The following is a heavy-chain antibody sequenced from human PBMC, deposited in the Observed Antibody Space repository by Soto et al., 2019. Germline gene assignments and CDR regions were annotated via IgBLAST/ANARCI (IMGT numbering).Heavy chain of an antibody. CDR1: GLTFIDSA. CDR3: AADLLTYSYYSSGYYLDGFDT. V-gene: IGHV1-58*01. D-gene: IGHD3-22*01. Sequence: QMQLVQSGPEVKKPGTSVKVSCKASGLTFIDSAVQWVRQTRGHRLEWIGWIVVGSGNTNYAQEFQGRGTLSRDNAKNTVYLEESQLRFEDSAVFYFAADLLTYSYYSSGYYLDGFDTWGQGTMVTVSS. J-gene: IGHJ3*02. CDR2: IVVGSGNT.